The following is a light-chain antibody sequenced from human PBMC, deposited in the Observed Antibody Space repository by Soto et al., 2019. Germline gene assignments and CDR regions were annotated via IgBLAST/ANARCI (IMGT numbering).Light chain of an antibody. CDR1: SSDVGGYNY. Sequence: QSALTQPASVSGSPGQSITISCTGTSSDVGGYNYDSWYQQHPGKAPKLMIYGVSNRPSGVYSRFSGSKSGNTASLTISGLQAEDEAYYYCNSYTSSGTYVFGTGTKLTVL. CDR2: GVS. V-gene: IGLV2-14*01. CDR3: NSYTSSGTYV. J-gene: IGLJ1*01.